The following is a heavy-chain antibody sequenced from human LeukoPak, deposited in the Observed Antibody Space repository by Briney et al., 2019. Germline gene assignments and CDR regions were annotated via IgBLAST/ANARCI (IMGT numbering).Heavy chain of an antibody. CDR3: ARERRSSYGSGLPNGYYYYGMDV. Sequence: GASVKVSCKASGGTFSSYAISWVRQAPGQGLEWMGRINPNSGGTNYAQKFQGRVTMTRDTSISTAYMELSRLRSDDTAVYYCARERRSSYGSGLPNGYYYYGMDVWGQGTTVTVSS. CDR2: INPNSGGT. V-gene: IGHV1-2*06. D-gene: IGHD3-10*01. J-gene: IGHJ6*02. CDR1: GGTFSSYA.